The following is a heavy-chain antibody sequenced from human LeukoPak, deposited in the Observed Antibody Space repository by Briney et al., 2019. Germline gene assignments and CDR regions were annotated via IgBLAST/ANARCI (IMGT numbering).Heavy chain of an antibody. CDR3: ARDYCSSTSCYDY. D-gene: IGHD2-2*01. CDR2: ISYDGSNK. J-gene: IGHJ4*02. V-gene: IGHV3-30-3*01. CDR1: GFTFSSYA. Sequence: GGSLRLSCAASGFTFSSYAMHWVRQAPGKGLEWVAVISYDGSNKYYADSVKGRFTISRDNSKNTVYLQMDSLRAEDTALYYCARDYCSSTSCYDYWGQGTMVTVSS.